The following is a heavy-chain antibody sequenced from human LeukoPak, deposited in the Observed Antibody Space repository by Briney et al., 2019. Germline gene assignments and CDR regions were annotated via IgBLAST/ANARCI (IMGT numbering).Heavy chain of an antibody. CDR2: ISDSGGGT. D-gene: IGHD2-2*01. CDR3: ATSPGAHPKWFDP. J-gene: IGHJ5*02. V-gene: IGHV3-23*01. Sequence: GGSLRLSCAASGFTFSNYAMNWVSQAPGKGLEWVSGISDSGGGTYYGDSVKGRVTISRDNSKNTLYLEMNSLRAEDTAVYYCATSPGAHPKWFDPWGQGTLVIVSS. CDR1: GFTFSNYA.